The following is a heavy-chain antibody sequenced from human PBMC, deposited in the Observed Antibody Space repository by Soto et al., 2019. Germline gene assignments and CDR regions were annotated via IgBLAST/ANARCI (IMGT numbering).Heavy chain of an antibody. CDR1: GFTFSSYG. CDR2: IWYDGSNK. Sequence: PGGSLRLSCAASGFTFSSYGMHWVRQAPGKGLEWVAVIWYDGSNKYYADSVKGRFTISRDNSKNTLYLQMNSLRAEDTAVYYCASGDTAGYYYYGMDVWGQGTTVTGSS. CDR3: ASGDTAGYYYYGMDV. D-gene: IGHD2-21*02. J-gene: IGHJ6*02. V-gene: IGHV3-33*01.